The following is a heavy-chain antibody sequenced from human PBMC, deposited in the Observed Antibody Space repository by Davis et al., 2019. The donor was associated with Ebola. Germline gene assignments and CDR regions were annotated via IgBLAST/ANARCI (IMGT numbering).Heavy chain of an antibody. Sequence: GESLKISCAASGFTFSSYAMSWVRQAPGKGLEWVSAISGSGGSTYYADSVKGRFTISRDNGKNSLYLQMNSLRADDTAVYYCARAGLGGYSNAWYASYYYGMDVWGLGTTVTVSS. CDR1: GFTFSSYA. D-gene: IGHD6-13*01. CDR2: ISGSGGST. J-gene: IGHJ6*02. V-gene: IGHV3-23*01. CDR3: ARAGLGGYSNAWYASYYYGMDV.